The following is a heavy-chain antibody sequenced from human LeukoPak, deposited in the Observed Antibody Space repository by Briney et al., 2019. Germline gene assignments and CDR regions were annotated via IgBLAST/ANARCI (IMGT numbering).Heavy chain of an antibody. J-gene: IGHJ3*02. CDR2: IHYNGIT. D-gene: IGHD3-9*01. V-gene: IGHV4-59*08. CDR1: GSMYNYY. Sequence: SETLSLTCTVSGSMYNYYWSWIRQPPGKGLEWIGYIHYNGITNYNPSLKSRDTMSLDTSKNQVSLKSNSVTAADTAVYFCARSVLLDILAGRDAFDIWGQGTMVTVSS. CDR3: ARSVLLDILAGRDAFDI.